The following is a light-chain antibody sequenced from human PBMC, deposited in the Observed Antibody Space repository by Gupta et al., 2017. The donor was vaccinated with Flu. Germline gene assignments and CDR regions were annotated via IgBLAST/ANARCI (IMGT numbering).Light chain of an antibody. CDR3: LQHNSYPLT. CDR1: QDISND. J-gene: IGKJ4*01. V-gene: IGKV1-17*01. CDR2: AAS. Sequence: DIQMTHSPYSLCASVGDRVTITCLASQDISNDLGWYQQKPGKAPKRLIYAASSLESGVPSRFSGSGSGTEFTLTISSLQPEDFATYYCLQHNSYPLTFGGGTKVEIK.